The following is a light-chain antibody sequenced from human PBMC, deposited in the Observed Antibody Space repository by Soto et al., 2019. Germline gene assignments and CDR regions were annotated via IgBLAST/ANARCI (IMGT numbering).Light chain of an antibody. CDR3: GSYTTSSTWV. V-gene: IGLV2-14*01. CDR2: EVT. J-gene: IGLJ3*02. CDR1: SSDVGGYNY. Sequence: QSALTQPASVSGSPGQSITISCTGTSSDVGGYNYVSWYQQHPSKAPKLMIYEVTNRPSGVSDRFSGSKSGNTASLTISGLQAEDEDDYYCGSYTTSSTWVFGGGTKVTVL.